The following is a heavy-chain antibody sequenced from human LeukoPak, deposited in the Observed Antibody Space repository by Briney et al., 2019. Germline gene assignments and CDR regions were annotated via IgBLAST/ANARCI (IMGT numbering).Heavy chain of an antibody. CDR1: GFTFSTSS. CDR2: ISSDNIYI. CDR3: TREDGGWSDF. Sequence: GGSLRLSCAASGFTFSTSSMNWVRQAPGKGLEWVSFISSDNIYIYYADSVKGRFTISRDTAKNSLYLQMNSLRGEDTAVYYCTREDGGWSDFWGQGTLVTVSS. V-gene: IGHV3-21*01. J-gene: IGHJ4*02. D-gene: IGHD6-19*01.